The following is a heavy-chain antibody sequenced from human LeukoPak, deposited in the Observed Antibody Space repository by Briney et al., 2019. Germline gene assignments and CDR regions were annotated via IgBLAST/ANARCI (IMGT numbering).Heavy chain of an antibody. CDR1: GFTFDDYA. Sequence: GGSLRLSCAASGFTFDDYAMHWVRQAPGKGLEWVSTISRSGDSTYYADFVKGRFTISRDNSKNTLYLQMNSLRAEDTAVYYCAKRSFRGDFDYWGQGTLVTVSS. J-gene: IGHJ4*02. D-gene: IGHD3-16*01. V-gene: IGHV3-23*01. CDR2: ISRSGDST. CDR3: AKRSFRGDFDY.